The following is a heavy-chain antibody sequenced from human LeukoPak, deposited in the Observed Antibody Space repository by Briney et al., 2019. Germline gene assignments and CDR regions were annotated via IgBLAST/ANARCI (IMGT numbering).Heavy chain of an antibody. CDR1: GFTFSSYS. V-gene: IGHV3-21*01. Sequence: EGSLRLSCAASGFTFSSYSMNWVRQAPGKGLEWVSSISSGSRNIYYAGSVKGRFTISRDNAKNSLYLQMNSLRAEDTAVYYCARPGYSAYDGDYWGQGTLVTVSS. CDR2: ISSGSRNI. D-gene: IGHD5-12*01. J-gene: IGHJ4*02. CDR3: ARPGYSAYDGDY.